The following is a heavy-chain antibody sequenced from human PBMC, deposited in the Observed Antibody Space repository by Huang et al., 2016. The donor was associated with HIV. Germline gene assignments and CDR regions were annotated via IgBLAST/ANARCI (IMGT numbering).Heavy chain of an antibody. Sequence: QVQLVESGGGVVRPGRSLRLSCAASRFTFSKFAMHGVRQGPGKGLEWLAVISYDGSSKHYADAVTGRLTISRDNSNNTLYLQMNSLTVEDTAVYYCTKGHYYDTNGYVAFDIWGQGTMVTVSS. J-gene: IGHJ3*02. V-gene: IGHV3-30*18. D-gene: IGHD3-22*01. CDR3: TKGHYYDTNGYVAFDI. CDR2: ISYDGSSK. CDR1: RFTFSKFA.